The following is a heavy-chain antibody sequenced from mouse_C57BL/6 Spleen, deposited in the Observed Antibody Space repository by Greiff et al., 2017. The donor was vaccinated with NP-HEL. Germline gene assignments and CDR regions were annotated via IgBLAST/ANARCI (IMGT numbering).Heavy chain of an antibody. CDR2: INYDGSST. J-gene: IGHJ2*01. CDR3: ARGGAYLTPFDY. CDR1: GFTFSDYY. V-gene: IGHV5-16*01. D-gene: IGHD5-1*01. Sequence: EVMLVESEGGLVQPGSSMKLSCTASGFTFSDYYMAWVRQVPEKGLEWVANINYDGSSTYYLDSLKSRFIISRDNAKNILYLQMSSLKSEDTATYYCARGGAYLTPFDYGGQGTTLTVSS.